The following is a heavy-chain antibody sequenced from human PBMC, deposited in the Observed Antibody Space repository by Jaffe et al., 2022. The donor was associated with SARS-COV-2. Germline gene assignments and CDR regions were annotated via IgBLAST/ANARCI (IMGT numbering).Heavy chain of an antibody. CDR2: IIPILGIA. V-gene: IGHV1-69*02. CDR3: ARGGTLGIDPQLDYYYGMDV. Sequence: QVQLVQSGAEVKKPGSSVKVSCKASGGTFSSYTISWVRQAPGQGLEWMGRIIPILGIANYAQKFQGRVTITADKSTSTAYMELSSLRSEDTAVYYCARGGTLGIDPQLDYYYGMDVWGQGTTVTVSS. J-gene: IGHJ6*02. D-gene: IGHD3-16*01. CDR1: GGTFSSYT.